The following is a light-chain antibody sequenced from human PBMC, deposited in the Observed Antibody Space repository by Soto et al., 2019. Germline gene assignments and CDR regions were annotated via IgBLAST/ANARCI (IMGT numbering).Light chain of an antibody. J-gene: IGKJ1*01. CDR2: GAT. CDR1: QSIRSNY. Sequence: EIVLTQSPGTLSLSPGERATLSCRASQSIRSNYLAWYQQKPGQAPRFLIYGATTRATGIPARFSGSGSGTEFTLTISSLQLDDFATYYCQHYNSYSEAFGQGTKVDVK. CDR3: QHYNSYSEA. V-gene: IGKV3-20*01.